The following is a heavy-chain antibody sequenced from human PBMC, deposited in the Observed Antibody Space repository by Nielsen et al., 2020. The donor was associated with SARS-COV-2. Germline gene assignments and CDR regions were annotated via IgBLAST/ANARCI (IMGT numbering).Heavy chain of an antibody. J-gene: IGHJ4*02. V-gene: IGHV3-66*01. D-gene: IGHD6-19*01. Sequence: GGLLRSPGAALGFTVSRNYMSWVRQAPGKGLEWVSVIYSGGSTYYAHSVKGRFTISRDNAKNSLYLQMNSLRAEDTAVYYCASAPWLAIDYWGQGTLVTVSS. CDR3: ASAPWLAIDY. CDR2: IYSGGST. CDR1: GFTVSRNY.